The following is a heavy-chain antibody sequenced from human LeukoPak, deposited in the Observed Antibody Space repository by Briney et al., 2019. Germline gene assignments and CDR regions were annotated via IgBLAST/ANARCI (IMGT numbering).Heavy chain of an antibody. J-gene: IGHJ4*02. CDR1: GGPISSSTSY. CDR2: IYYSGRT. V-gene: IGHV4-61*05. CDR3: ARSGELVDY. Sequence: PSETLSLTCTVSGGPISSSTSYWGWIRQPPGRGLEWIGYIYYSGRTNYNPSLKSRVTISLDTSKKQFSLKLSSVTAADTAVYYCARSGELVDYWGQGTLVTVSS. D-gene: IGHD3-10*01.